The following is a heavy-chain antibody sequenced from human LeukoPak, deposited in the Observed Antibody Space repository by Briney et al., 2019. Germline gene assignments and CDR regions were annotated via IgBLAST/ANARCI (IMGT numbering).Heavy chain of an antibody. J-gene: IGHJ6*03. CDR1: GGSISSYY. V-gene: IGHV4-59*01. CDR2: IYYSGST. D-gene: IGHD3-3*01. Sequence: SETLSLTCTVSGGSISSYYWSWIRQPPGKGLEWIGYIYYSGSTNYNPSLKSRVTISVDTSKNQFSLKLSSVTAADTAVYYCARVKGRDDFWSESYYYYMDVWGKRTTVTVSS. CDR3: ARVKGRDDFWSESYYYYMDV.